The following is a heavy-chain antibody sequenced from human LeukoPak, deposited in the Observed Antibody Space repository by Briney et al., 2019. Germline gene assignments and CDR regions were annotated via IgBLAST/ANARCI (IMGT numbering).Heavy chain of an antibody. CDR3: AKSYESSGYYYMDV. V-gene: IGHV3-30*18. CDR2: ISYEGSNK. CDR1: EFTFSTYN. D-gene: IGHD3-22*01. Sequence: GGSLRLSCAASEFTFSTYNMNWVRQAPGKGLEWVAVISYEGSNKYYVDSVKGRFTISRDNSKNTLYLQMNSLRVEDTAVYHCAKSYESSGYYYMDVWGKGTTVTVSS. J-gene: IGHJ6*03.